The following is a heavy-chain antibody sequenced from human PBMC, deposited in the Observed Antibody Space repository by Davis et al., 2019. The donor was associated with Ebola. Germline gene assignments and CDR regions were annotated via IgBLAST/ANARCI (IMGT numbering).Heavy chain of an antibody. CDR3: ARVQFGELYDY. J-gene: IGHJ4*02. V-gene: IGHV1-8*02. CDR1: GYTFTSYA. CDR2: MNPNSGNT. Sequence: AASVKVSCKASGYTFTSYAISWVRQAPGQGLEWMGWMNPNSGNTGYAQKFQGRVTMTRNTSISTAYMELSSLRSEDTAVYYCARVQFGELYDYWGQGTLVTVSS. D-gene: IGHD3-10*01.